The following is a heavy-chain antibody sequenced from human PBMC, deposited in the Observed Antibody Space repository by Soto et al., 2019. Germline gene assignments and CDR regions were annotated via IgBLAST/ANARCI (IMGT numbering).Heavy chain of an antibody. CDR2: IYSGGST. Sequence: EVQLVESGGGLVQPGGSLRLSCAASGFTVSSKYMSWVRQAPGKGLEWVSVIYSGGSTYYADSVKGRFTISRDNSKNTLYLQMNSLRAEDTAVYYCAREATVTTEYFDLWGRGTLVTVSS. D-gene: IGHD4-17*01. CDR3: AREATVTTEYFDL. J-gene: IGHJ2*01. V-gene: IGHV3-66*01. CDR1: GFTVSSKY.